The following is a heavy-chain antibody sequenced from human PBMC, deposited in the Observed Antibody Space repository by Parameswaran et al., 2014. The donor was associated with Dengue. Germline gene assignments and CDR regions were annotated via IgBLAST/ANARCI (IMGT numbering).Heavy chain of an antibody. CDR3: ARDSASEYSSSGVYYYGMDV. D-gene: IGHD6-6*01. J-gene: IGHJ6*02. V-gene: IGHV3-53*01. CDR2: IYSGGST. Sequence: RWIRQPPGKGLEWVSVIYSGGSTYYADSVKGRFTISRDNSKNTLYLQMNSLRAEDTAVYYCARDSASEYSSSGVYYYGMDVWGQGDHGHRLL.